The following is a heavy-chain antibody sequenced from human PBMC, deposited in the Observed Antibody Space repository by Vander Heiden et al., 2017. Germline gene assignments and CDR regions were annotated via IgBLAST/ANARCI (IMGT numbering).Heavy chain of an antibody. CDR1: GYSFTTNW. J-gene: IGHJ6*02. D-gene: IGHD4-17*01. CDR2: IYPGDSDT. V-gene: IGHV5-51*01. Sequence: EVQLVQSGAEVKKPGESLKISCTGSGYSFTTNWIAWVRQMPGKGLEWMGIIYPGDSDTRYSPSFQGQVTISADKSVSTAYLHWSSLKASDTAMYYCARHPAVTTLYYYNGIDVWGQGTTGTVSS. CDR3: ARHPAVTTLYYYNGIDV.